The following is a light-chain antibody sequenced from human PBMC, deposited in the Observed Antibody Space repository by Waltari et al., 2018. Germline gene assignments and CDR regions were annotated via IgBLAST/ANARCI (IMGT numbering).Light chain of an antibody. CDR2: YKSDSDN. Sequence: QPVLAQPASLSPSPRASASLTRPLRPGINVGTYNIYWYQQRPGSPPQFLVTYKSDSDNPRGSGVPSRFYASRDTSANAGILLISGLQHEDEADYYCMILHNNAVVFGGGTKLTAL. V-gene: IGLV5-45*01. J-gene: IGLJ3*02. CDR3: MILHNNAVV. CDR1: PGINVGTYN.